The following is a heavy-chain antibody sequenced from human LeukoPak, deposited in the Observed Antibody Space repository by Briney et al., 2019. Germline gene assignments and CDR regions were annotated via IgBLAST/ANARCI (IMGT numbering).Heavy chain of an antibody. V-gene: IGHV4-59*01. D-gene: IGHD3-22*01. Sequence: SETLSLTCTVSGGSISSYYWSWIRQPPGKGLEWIGRIFYSGNTNYNPSLKSRVTISLDTSKNQFSLKLSAVTAADTAVYYCARAIDYYDSSGNPWGYYLDYWGQGTLVTVSS. CDR3: ARAIDYYDSSGNPWGYYLDY. CDR1: GGSISSYY. J-gene: IGHJ4*02. CDR2: IFYSGNT.